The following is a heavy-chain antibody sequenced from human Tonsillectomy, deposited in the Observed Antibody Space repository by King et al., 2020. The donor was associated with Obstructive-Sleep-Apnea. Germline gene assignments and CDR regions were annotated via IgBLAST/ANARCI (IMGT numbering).Heavy chain of an antibody. CDR2: ISGSGGST. V-gene: IGHV3-23*04. CDR1: GFSFSRYA. Sequence: VQLVESGGGLVQPGGSLRLSCAASGFSFSRYALTWVRLALGMGLQWVSAISGSGGSTYYTDSVKGRFTSSRDNSKNTLYLQMSSLRVEDTAMYHCVKDSDYNSGGYNYPEYWGQGTLVTVSS. J-gene: IGHJ4*02. CDR3: VKDSDYNSGGYNYPEY. D-gene: IGHD3-22*01.